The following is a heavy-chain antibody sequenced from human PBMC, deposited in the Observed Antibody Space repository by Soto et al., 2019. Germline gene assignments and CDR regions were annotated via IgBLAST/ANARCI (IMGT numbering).Heavy chain of an antibody. V-gene: IGHV4-31*03. CDR2: IYYSGST. J-gene: IGHJ4*02. Sequence: QVQLQESGPGLVKPSQTLSLTCTVSGGSISSGGYYWSWIRQHPGKGLEWIGYIYYSGSTYYNPSLKSRVTISVDTSKNQFSLKLSSVTAADTAVYYCARDGSIAARPGGSGSFDYWGQGTLFTVSS. D-gene: IGHD6-6*01. CDR3: ARDGSIAARPGGSGSFDY. CDR1: GGSISSGGYY.